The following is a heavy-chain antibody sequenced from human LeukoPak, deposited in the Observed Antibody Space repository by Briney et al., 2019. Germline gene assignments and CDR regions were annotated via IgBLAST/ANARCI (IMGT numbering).Heavy chain of an antibody. V-gene: IGHV1-69*05. CDR3: ASESTVAGNFDY. D-gene: IGHD6-19*01. Sequence: SVKVSCKASGGTFSSYATSWVRQAPGQGLEWMGGIIPIFGTANYAQKFQGRVTITTDESTSTAYMELSSLRSEDTAVYYCASESTVAGNFDYWGQGTLVTVSS. CDR2: IIPIFGTA. J-gene: IGHJ4*02. CDR1: GGTFSSYA.